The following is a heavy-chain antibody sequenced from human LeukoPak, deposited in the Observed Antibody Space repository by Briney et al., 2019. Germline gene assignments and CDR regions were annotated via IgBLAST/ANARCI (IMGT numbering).Heavy chain of an antibody. CDR2: ISAYNGNT. Sequence: ASVKVSCKASGYSFTDFVVSLVRQAPGQGLEWMGWISAYNGNTNYAQKFQDRVTMTMDTFASTAYMEMRSLESDDTAVYYCVRDVGDTTMIFFDYWGQGTLVTVSS. V-gene: IGHV1-18*01. CDR3: VRDVGDTTMIFFDY. D-gene: IGHD5-18*01. J-gene: IGHJ4*02. CDR1: GYSFTDFV.